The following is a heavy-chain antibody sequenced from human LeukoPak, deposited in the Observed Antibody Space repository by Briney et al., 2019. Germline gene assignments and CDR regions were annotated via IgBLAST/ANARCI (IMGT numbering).Heavy chain of an antibody. CDR3: ATRSTGVAATFDC. Sequence: SETLSLTCSVSGGSITTYYWSWIRQAPGKGLEWIGYIEDSENTNYNPSLKSRVTISVDTSKNQFSLKLSSVTAADTAVYYCATRSTGVAATFDCWGQGALVTVSS. CDR2: IEDSENT. D-gene: IGHD2-15*01. V-gene: IGHV4-59*01. J-gene: IGHJ4*02. CDR1: GGSITTYY.